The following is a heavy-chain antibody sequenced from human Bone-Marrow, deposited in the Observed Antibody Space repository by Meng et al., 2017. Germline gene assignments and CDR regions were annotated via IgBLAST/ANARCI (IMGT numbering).Heavy chain of an antibody. CDR1: GFTFSSYA. CDR2: ISYDGSNK. V-gene: IGHV3-30*01. D-gene: IGHD6-19*01. CDR3: ARDLTPVAGLDY. Sequence: GGSLRLSCAASGFTFSSYAMHWVRQAPGKGLEWVAVISYDGSNKYYADSEKGRFTISRDNSKNTLYLQMNSLRAEDTAVYYCARDLTPVAGLDYWGQGTLVTVSS. J-gene: IGHJ4*02.